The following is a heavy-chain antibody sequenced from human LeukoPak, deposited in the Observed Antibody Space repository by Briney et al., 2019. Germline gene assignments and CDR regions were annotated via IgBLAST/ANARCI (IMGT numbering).Heavy chain of an antibody. D-gene: IGHD2-21*02. CDR1: GGSITRYY. Sequence: SETLSLTCTVSGGSITRYYWTWIRQPPGKGLEYIAYIYYTGSTNYNPSLKSRVTMSVDTSKNQFSLKLSSVTAADTAVYYCARAPSGLQADYWGQGTLVTVSS. CDR3: ARAPSGLQADY. CDR2: IYYTGST. J-gene: IGHJ4*02. V-gene: IGHV4-59*08.